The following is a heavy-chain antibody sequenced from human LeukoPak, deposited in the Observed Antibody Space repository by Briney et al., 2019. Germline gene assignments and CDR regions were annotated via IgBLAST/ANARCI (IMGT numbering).Heavy chain of an antibody. CDR2: IYHSGST. J-gene: IGHJ4*02. D-gene: IGHD5-18*01. CDR3: ARFVDTAMVIGY. V-gene: IGHV4-38-2*02. CDR1: GYSISSGYY. Sequence: SETLSLTCTVSGYSISSGYYWGWIRQPPGKGLEWIGSIYHSGSTYYNPSLKSRVTTSVDTSKNQFSLKLSSVTAADTAVYYCARFVDTAMVIGYWGQGTLVTVSS.